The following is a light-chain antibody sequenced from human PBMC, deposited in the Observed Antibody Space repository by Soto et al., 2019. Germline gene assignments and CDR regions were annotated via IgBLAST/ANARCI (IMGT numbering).Light chain of an antibody. CDR3: QQYYSYPFT. J-gene: IGKJ5*01. V-gene: IGKV1-8*01. Sequence: AIRMTQSPSSLSASTGARVTITCRASQGISSYLAWYQQKPGKAPKLLIYAASTLQSGVPSRFSGSRSVTDFTLTISCLQSEDFATYYCQQYYSYPFTFGQVTRLEI. CDR1: QGISSY. CDR2: AAS.